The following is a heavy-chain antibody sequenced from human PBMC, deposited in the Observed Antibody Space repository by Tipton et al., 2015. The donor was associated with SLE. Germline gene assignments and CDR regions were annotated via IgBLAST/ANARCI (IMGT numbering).Heavy chain of an antibody. CDR3: ARDRGTAYCSSTSCYTGGIRYYYMDV. D-gene: IGHD2-2*02. CDR1: GFTFNIYA. V-gene: IGHV3-23*01. CDR2: IRGSGGT. J-gene: IGHJ6*03. Sequence: SLRLSCAASGFTFNIYAMSWVRQAPGKGLEWVSAIRGSGGTNYADSVKGRFIVSRDNSKNTLYLEMNSLKAEDTAVYYCARDRGTAYCSSTSCYTGGIRYYYMDVWGKGTTVTVSS.